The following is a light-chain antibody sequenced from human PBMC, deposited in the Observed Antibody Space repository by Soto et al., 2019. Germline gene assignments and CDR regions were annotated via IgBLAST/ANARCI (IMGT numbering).Light chain of an antibody. CDR2: AAS. CDR1: QSINNRY. CDR3: QLLGSSPGFT. Sequence: IVLTQSPGTLSLSPGERATLSCRASQSINNRYLAGYQQKPGQAPRLLLYAASSRATGIPDRFSGSGSGTDFPPTISRLEPEDFAVYYCQLLGSSPGFTFGPGTKVDIK. J-gene: IGKJ3*01. V-gene: IGKV3-20*01.